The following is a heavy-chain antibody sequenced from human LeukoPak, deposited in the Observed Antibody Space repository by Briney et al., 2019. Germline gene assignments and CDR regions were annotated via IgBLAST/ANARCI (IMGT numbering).Heavy chain of an antibody. D-gene: IGHD3-22*01. CDR1: GFTFSNAW. Sequence: TGGSLRLSCVASGFTFSNAWMTWVRQAPGKGLEWVGRIKSKADGGTADHAAPVKGRFNISRDDSKNTLYLQMNSLKTEDTAVYFCTRNYYDRTGSLFYWGQGTLATVSS. CDR3: TRNYYDRTGSLFY. CDR2: IKSKADGGTA. J-gene: IGHJ4*02. V-gene: IGHV3-15*01.